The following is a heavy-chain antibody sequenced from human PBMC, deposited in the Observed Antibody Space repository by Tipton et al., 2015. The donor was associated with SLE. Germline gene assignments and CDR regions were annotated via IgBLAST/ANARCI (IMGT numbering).Heavy chain of an antibody. CDR3: ARGGGNANWYFDL. CDR2: IYYSGST. J-gene: IGHJ2*01. V-gene: IGHV4-59*01. Sequence: TLSLTCTVSDASISTYFWSWIRQPPGKGLEWIGYIYYSGSTNYNPSLKSRVTISVDTSKNQFSPKLSSVTAADTAVYYCARGGGNANWYFDLWGRGTLVTVSS. CDR1: DASISTYF. D-gene: IGHD4-23*01.